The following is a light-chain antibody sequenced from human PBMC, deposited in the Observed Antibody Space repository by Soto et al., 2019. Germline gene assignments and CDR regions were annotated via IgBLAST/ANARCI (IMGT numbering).Light chain of an antibody. J-gene: IGKJ1*01. Sequence: EIVLTQSQGTLYFYPGERATLSCRASQSVISTYFAWYQQNPGQAPRLLIYGASSRATVIPDRFSGSGFGTDFTLTIRSLEPPDFGVYYCTQYRDSWVTFGQGTKVAIK. CDR2: GAS. V-gene: IGKV3-20*01. CDR1: QSVISTY. CDR3: TQYRDSWVT.